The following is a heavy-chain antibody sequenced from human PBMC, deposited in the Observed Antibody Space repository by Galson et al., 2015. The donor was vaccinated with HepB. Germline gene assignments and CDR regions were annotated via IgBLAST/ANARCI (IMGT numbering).Heavy chain of an antibody. D-gene: IGHD3-10*01. V-gene: IGHV3-30*09. Sequence: SLRLSCAASGFTFSDYAMHWVRQAPGKGLEWVAVTSYDGTNNFYADSVKGRFAVSRDNSDNTLYLQMNSLRAEDTAVYYCAREGRSVGSYSAEYFQHWGQGTLVTVSS. CDR1: GFTFSDYA. CDR2: TSYDGTNN. J-gene: IGHJ1*01. CDR3: AREGRSVGSYSAEYFQH.